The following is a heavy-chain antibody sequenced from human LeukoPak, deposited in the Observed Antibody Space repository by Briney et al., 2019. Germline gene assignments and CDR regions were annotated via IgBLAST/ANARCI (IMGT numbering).Heavy chain of an antibody. V-gene: IGHV3-30*02. J-gene: IGHJ4*02. CDR1: GFTFSSYG. CDR3: AKAAGGKTFGEVIVSTHRPNIDY. CDR2: IRYDGSNK. Sequence: PGGSLRLSCAASGFTFSSYGMHWVRQAPGKGLEWVAFIRYDGSNKYYADSVKGRFTISRDNSKNTLYLQMNSLRAEDTAVYYCAKAAGGKTFGEVIVSTHRPNIDYWGQGTLVTVSS. D-gene: IGHD3-16*02.